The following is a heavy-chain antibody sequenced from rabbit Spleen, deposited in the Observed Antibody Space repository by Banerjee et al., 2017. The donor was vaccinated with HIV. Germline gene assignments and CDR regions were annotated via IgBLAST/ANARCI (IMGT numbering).Heavy chain of an antibody. J-gene: IGHJ6*01. V-gene: IGHV1S40*01. CDR2: IYPDSSGST. CDR1: GFSFSSSDY. CDR3: ARDTGSSFSSYGMDL. Sequence: QSLEESGGDLVKPGASLTLTCTASGFSFSSSDYMCWVRQAPGKGLEWIGCIYPDSSGSTAYASWAKGRFTISKTSSTTVTLQMTSLTAADTATYFCARDTGSSFSSYGMDLWGQGTLVTVS. D-gene: IGHD8-1*01.